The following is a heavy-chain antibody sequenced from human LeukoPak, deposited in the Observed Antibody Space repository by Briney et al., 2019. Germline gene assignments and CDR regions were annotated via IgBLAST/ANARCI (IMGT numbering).Heavy chain of an antibody. D-gene: IGHD4-17*01. CDR2: INDSGDRT. CDR1: GFTFSSYA. CDR3: ANRYGSPAVAN. Sequence: GASLRLSCAASGFTFSSYAMNWVRQAPGKGVEWVSSINDSGDRTYYADSVKGRFTISRDNSKNTLYLQMNSLRAEDTAVYYCANRYGSPAVANWGQGTLVTVSS. V-gene: IGHV3-23*01. J-gene: IGHJ4*02.